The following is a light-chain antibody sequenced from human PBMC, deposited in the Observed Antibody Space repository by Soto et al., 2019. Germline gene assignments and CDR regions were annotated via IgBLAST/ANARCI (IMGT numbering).Light chain of an antibody. CDR2: EVS. Sequence: QSVLTQPASVSGSPGQSITISCTGTSSDVGAYNYVSWYQHHPVKAPKLMIYEVSNRPSGVSDRFSGSRSGNTASLTISGLQAEDESDYYCYSYRGSNAWVFGGGTKLTVL. CDR1: SSDVGAYNY. V-gene: IGLV2-14*01. J-gene: IGLJ3*02. CDR3: YSYRGSNAWV.